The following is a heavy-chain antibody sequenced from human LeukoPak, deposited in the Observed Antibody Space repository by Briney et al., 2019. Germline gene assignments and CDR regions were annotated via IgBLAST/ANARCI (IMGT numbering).Heavy chain of an antibody. Sequence: GGSLRLSCAASGFTFSHYWMSWVRQAPGKGLEWVANIKQDGSEKYYVDSMKGRFTISRDNSKNTLYLQMNSLRAEDTAVYYCAKGSKEVLFTRDHYMDVWGKGTTVTISS. V-gene: IGHV3-7*01. CDR3: AKGSKEVLFTRDHYMDV. CDR1: GFTFSHYW. CDR2: IKQDGSEK. D-gene: IGHD3-3*01. J-gene: IGHJ6*03.